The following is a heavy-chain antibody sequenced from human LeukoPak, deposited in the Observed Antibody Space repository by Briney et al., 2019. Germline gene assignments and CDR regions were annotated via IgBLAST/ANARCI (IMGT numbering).Heavy chain of an antibody. CDR2: IYHSGST. J-gene: IGHJ4*02. V-gene: IGHV4-38-2*02. CDR1: GYSISSGYY. CDR3: ARDSGSYQKTRFDY. D-gene: IGHD1-26*01. Sequence: PPETLSLTCTVSGYSISSGYYWSWIRPPPGKELEWIGSIYHSGSTHYNPSLKRRVTISVDTSKNHFSLKLSSVTAADTAVYYRARDSGSYQKTRFDYWGQGTLVTVSS.